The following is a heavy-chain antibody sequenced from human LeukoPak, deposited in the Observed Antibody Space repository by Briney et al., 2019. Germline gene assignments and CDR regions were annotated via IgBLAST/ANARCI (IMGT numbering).Heavy chain of an antibody. Sequence: PGGSLRLSCAASGFTFRSYWMSWVRQAPGKGLEWVANIKQDGSEKYYVDSVKGRFTISRDNAKNSLNLQMNSLRAEDTAVYYYATLITGTIPYIDYWGQGTLVTVSS. CDR3: ATLITGTIPYIDY. CDR1: GFTFRSYW. D-gene: IGHD1-20*01. V-gene: IGHV3-7*01. CDR2: IKQDGSEK. J-gene: IGHJ4*02.